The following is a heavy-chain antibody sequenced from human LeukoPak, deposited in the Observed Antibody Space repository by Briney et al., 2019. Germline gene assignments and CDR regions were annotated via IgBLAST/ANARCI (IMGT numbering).Heavy chain of an antibody. CDR1: GVTFSSYT. D-gene: IGHD2-21*02. CDR2: ISYYVSNT. J-gene: IGHJ4*02. V-gene: IGHV3-30-3*01. CDR3: ARASAYCGGDCFSDY. Sequence: GGSLRLSCAASGVTFSSYTMHWVRQAPGKGLEWVAVISYYVSNTYYADSVKGRFTISRDNSKNTLDLQMNSLRPEDTAVYYCARASAYCGGDCFSDYWGQGTLVTVSS.